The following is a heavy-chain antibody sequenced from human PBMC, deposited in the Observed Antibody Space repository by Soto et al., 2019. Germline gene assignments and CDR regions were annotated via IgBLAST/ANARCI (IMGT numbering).Heavy chain of an antibody. D-gene: IGHD6-19*01. J-gene: IGHJ4*02. CDR3: AKVLLTYTSGWYHPHFDY. V-gene: IGHV3-30*18. CDR2: VSNDGSNK. Sequence: VHLEESGGGLVQPGGSLRLSCAASGFTFSSYWMNWVRQAPGKGLEWVAVVSNDGSNKDYADSVKGRFTISRDNSKNTLYLQMNSLRAEDTAVYYCAKVLLTYTSGWYHPHFDYWGQGTLVTVSS. CDR1: GFTFSSYW.